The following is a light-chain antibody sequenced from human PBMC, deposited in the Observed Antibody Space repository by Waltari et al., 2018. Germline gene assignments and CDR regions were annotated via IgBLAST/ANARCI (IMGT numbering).Light chain of an antibody. CDR1: SSDVGVYNY. CDR3: NSYTRKTASVV. V-gene: IGLV2-14*01. CDR2: DVS. Sequence: QSALTQPAPVSGSPGQSITISCFGTSSDVGVYNYVSWYQQSPGKAPQLMIYDVSKRPSGVSDRFSGSKSDNTASLTISGLRAEDEADYYCNSYTRKTASVVFGGGTKLTVL. J-gene: IGLJ3*02.